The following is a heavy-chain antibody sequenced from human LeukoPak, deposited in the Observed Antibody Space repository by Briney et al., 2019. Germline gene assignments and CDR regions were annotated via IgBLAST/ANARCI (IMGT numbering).Heavy chain of an antibody. D-gene: IGHD3-10*01. CDR3: ANDLETINPTMD. CDR1: GFTFSSHA. Sequence: PGGSLRLSCAASGFTFSSHAMSWVRRAPGKGLEWVSSIGGSGKNTFYADAVKGRFTISRDNSKDTLYLQMNSLRAEDTAVYYCANDLETINPTMDWGQGTLVTVSS. V-gene: IGHV3-23*01. J-gene: IGHJ4*02. CDR2: IGGSGKNT.